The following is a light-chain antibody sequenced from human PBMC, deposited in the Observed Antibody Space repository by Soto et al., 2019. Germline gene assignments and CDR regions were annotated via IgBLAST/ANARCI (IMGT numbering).Light chain of an antibody. CDR1: ISDIGGYNY. CDR3: SSYTSSSTIYV. J-gene: IGLJ1*01. V-gene: IGLV2-14*01. CDR2: EVS. Sequence: QSALTQPSSLSGSPGQSITISCAGTISDIGGYNYVSWYQQHPGKAPKVMIYEVSNLPSGVSNRFSGSKSGNTASLTISGLQAEDEADYYCSSYTSSSTIYVFGSGTKVTVL.